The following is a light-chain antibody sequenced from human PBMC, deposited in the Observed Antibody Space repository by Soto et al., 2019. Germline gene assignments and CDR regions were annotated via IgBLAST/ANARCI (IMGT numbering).Light chain of an antibody. V-gene: IGKV3-15*01. CDR3: QQYNKWPLT. J-gene: IGKJ1*01. CDR2: AVS. Sequence: EIVMTQSPGTLSASPGERATLSCRASQSVSSNLAWYQQKPGQAPRLLIYAVSTRATGIPARFSGSGYGTEFTLTISSLQSEDFAVYYCQQYNKWPLTFGQGTKVEIK. CDR1: QSVSSN.